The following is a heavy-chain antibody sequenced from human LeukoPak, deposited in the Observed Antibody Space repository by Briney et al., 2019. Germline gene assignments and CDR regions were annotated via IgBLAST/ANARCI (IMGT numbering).Heavy chain of an antibody. V-gene: IGHV3-73*01. D-gene: IGHD3-10*01. Sequence: PGGSLRLSCAASGLTFSDSSMHWVRQATGKALEWVSHIRNKPNNHATAHPASVTGRFTISRDDSKSTAYLQMSSLKTEDTAVYYCATWLGATINYWGQGTLVTVSS. CDR3: ATWLGATINY. J-gene: IGHJ4*02. CDR1: GLTFSDSS. CDR2: IRNKPNNHAT.